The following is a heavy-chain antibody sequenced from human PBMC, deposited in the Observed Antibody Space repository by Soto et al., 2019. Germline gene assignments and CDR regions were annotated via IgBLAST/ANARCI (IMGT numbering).Heavy chain of an antibody. J-gene: IGHJ6*02. CDR3: ARGSGSYFGYGMDV. D-gene: IGHD3-10*01. CDR1: GFTFSSYA. Sequence: QVQLVESGGGVVQPGRSLRLSCAASGFTFSSYAMHWVRQAPGKGLEWVAVISYDGSNKYYADSVKGRFTISRDNSKNTLYLQMNSLRAEDTAVYYCARGSGSYFGYGMDVWGQGTTVTVSS. V-gene: IGHV3-30-3*01. CDR2: ISYDGSNK.